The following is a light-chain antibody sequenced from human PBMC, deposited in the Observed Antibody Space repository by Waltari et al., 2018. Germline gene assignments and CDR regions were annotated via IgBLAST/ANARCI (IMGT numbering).Light chain of an antibody. J-gene: IGKJ4*01. CDR1: QGISSA. Sequence: AIQLTQSPSSLSASVGDRFTITCRASQGISSALAWYQQKPGKAPKLLIYDASSLESGVTSRFSGSGSGTDFTLTISSLQPEDFATYYCQQFNSYPLTFGGGTKVEIK. V-gene: IGKV1-13*02. CDR2: DAS. CDR3: QQFNSYPLT.